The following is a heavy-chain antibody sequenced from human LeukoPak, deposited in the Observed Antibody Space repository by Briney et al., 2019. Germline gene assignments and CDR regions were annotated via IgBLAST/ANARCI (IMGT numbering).Heavy chain of an antibody. CDR1: GFTFSSYA. J-gene: IGHJ4*02. CDR2: ISYDGSNK. Sequence: GGSLRLSCAASGFTFSSYAMHWVRQAPGKGLEWVAVISYDGSNKYYADSVKGRFTISRDNSKNTLYLQMNSLRAEDTAVYYCARDPGEDYWGQGTLVTVSS. D-gene: IGHD3-16*01. V-gene: IGHV3-30-3*01. CDR3: ARDPGEDY.